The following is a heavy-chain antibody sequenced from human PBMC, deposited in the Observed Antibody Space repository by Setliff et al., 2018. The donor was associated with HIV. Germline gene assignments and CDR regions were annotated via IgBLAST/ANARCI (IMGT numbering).Heavy chain of an antibody. CDR2: MLYDGSDR. CDR3: AKARSEYQLMPWYYYMDV. Sequence: GGSLRLSCAASGFTFSSYWMHWVRQAPGKGLEWVAVMLYDGSDRYYADSVKGRFTISRDNSKKTLYLQMNSLRPEDTAVYHCAKARSEYQLMPWYYYMDVWGQGTTVTISS. V-gene: IGHV3-30*18. CDR1: GFTFSSYW. J-gene: IGHJ6*03. D-gene: IGHD6-6*01.